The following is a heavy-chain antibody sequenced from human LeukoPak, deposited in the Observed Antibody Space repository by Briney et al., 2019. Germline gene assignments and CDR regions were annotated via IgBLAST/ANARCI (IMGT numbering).Heavy chain of an antibody. V-gene: IGHV4-30-4*01. J-gene: IGHJ3*02. Sequence: SETLSVTCTVSGGSISSGDYYWSWIRQPPGKGLEWIGYIYYSGSTYYNPSLKSRVTISVDTSKNQFSLKLSSVTAADTAVYYCARVLPQDAFDIWGQGTMVTVSS. CDR1: GGSISSGDYY. D-gene: IGHD3-10*01. CDR3: ARVLPQDAFDI. CDR2: IYYSGST.